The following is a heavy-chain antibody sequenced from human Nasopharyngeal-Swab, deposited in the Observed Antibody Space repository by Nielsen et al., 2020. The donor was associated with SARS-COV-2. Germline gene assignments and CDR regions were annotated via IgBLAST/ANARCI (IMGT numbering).Heavy chain of an antibody. CDR3: VRGSGYHYGDHHYGLDV. CDR2: TATSGAT. J-gene: IGHJ6*04. CDR1: GFAFSNIG. Sequence: GESLKISCAASGFAFSNIGLIWVRQAPGKGLEWVSTTATSGATYLADSVKGRFSVFRDNSRNTLTLHMNNLRAEDTAVYHCVRGSGYHYGDHHYGLDVWGKGTTVTVSS. D-gene: IGHD3-22*01. V-gene: IGHV3-23*01.